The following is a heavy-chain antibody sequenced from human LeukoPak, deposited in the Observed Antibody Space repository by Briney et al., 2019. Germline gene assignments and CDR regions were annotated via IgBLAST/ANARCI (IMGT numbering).Heavy chain of an antibody. Sequence: PGGSLRLSCAASGFTFSSYAMSWVRQAPGKGLEWVSAISGSGGSTYYADSVKGRFTISRDNSKNTLYLQMNSLRAEDTAVYYCAKPTTPDIVVVVAASYWGQGTLVTVSS. V-gene: IGHV3-23*01. CDR3: AKPTTPDIVVVVAASY. CDR1: GFTFSSYA. J-gene: IGHJ4*02. D-gene: IGHD2-15*01. CDR2: ISGSGGST.